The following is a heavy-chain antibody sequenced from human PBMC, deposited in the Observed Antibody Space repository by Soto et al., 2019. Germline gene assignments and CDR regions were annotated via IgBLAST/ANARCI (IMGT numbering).Heavy chain of an antibody. CDR1: GFSFSSYG. CDR2: IWYDGSNK. Sequence: QVQLVESGGGVVQPGRSLRLSCAASGFSFSSYGMHWVRQAPGKGLEWVAVIWYDGSNKYYADSVKGRFTISRDNSKNTLYLHMNSLRAEDTAVYYCARDAARAGVPDYWGQGTLVTVSS. V-gene: IGHV3-33*01. D-gene: IGHD6-19*01. CDR3: ARDAARAGVPDY. J-gene: IGHJ4*02.